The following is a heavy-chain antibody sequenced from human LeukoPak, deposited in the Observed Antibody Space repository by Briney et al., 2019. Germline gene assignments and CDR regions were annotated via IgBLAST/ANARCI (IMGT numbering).Heavy chain of an antibody. V-gene: IGHV3-9*01. J-gene: IGHJ4*02. Sequence: GGSLRLSCAASGFTFDDYAMHWVRQAPGKGLEWVSGISWNSGSIGYADSVKGRFTISRDNAKNSLYLQMNSLRAEDTALYYCAKDKGFTAAPPYFDYWGQGTLVTVSS. CDR2: ISWNSGSI. CDR3: AKDKGFTAAPPYFDY. CDR1: GFTFDDYA. D-gene: IGHD6-13*01.